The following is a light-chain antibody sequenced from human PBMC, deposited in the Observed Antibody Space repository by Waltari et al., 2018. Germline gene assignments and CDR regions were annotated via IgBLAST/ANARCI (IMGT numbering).Light chain of an antibody. Sequence: EIVLVQSPGTLSLSPGDRATLSCRASQSVSSSNLAWDQQRPGQAPRLLIYDASLRATGVPDRFSGSGSGTDFTLSISRLEPEDFAVYYCQQYHDSPRTFGQGTKVEIK. CDR3: QQYHDSPRT. CDR2: DAS. V-gene: IGKV3-20*01. CDR1: QSVSSSN. J-gene: IGKJ1*01.